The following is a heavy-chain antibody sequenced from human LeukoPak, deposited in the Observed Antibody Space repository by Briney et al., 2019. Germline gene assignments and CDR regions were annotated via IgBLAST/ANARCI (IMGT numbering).Heavy chain of an antibody. CDR3: ARVSGYCSSTSCYEVDY. CDR1: GASFSGYY. CDR2: INHSGST. V-gene: IGHV4-34*01. D-gene: IGHD2-2*01. Sequence: SETLSLTCAVYGASFSGYYWSWIRQPPGKGLEWIGEINHSGSTNYNPSLKSRVTISVDTSKNQFSLKLSSVTAADTAVYYCARVSGYCSSTSCYEVDYWGQGTLVTVSS. J-gene: IGHJ4*02.